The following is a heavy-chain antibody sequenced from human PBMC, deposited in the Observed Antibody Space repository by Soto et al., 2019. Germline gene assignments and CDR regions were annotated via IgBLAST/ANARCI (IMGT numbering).Heavy chain of an antibody. CDR2: IYYSGST. CDR3: ARQEGLGYCSGGSCSYWFDP. CDR1: GGSISSSSYY. V-gene: IGHV4-39*01. Sequence: SETLSLTCTVSGGSISSSSYYWGWIRQPPGKGLERIGSIYYSGSTYYNPSLKSRVTISVDTSKNQFSLKLSSVTAADTAVYYCARQEGLGYCSGGSCSYWFDPWDQGTLVTVSS. D-gene: IGHD2-15*01. J-gene: IGHJ5*02.